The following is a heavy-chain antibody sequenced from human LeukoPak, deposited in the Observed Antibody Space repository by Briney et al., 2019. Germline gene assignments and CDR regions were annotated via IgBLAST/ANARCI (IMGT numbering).Heavy chain of an antibody. J-gene: IGHJ4*02. Sequence: SETLSLTCAVYGGSFSGYYWSWIRQPPGKGLEWLGEINHSGSTNYNPSLKSRVTISVDTSKNQFSLKLSSVTAADTAVYYCARHFYFDWLPFDYWGQGTLVTVSS. CDR3: ARHFYFDWLPFDY. CDR2: INHSGST. D-gene: IGHD3-9*01. V-gene: IGHV4-34*01. CDR1: GGSFSGYY.